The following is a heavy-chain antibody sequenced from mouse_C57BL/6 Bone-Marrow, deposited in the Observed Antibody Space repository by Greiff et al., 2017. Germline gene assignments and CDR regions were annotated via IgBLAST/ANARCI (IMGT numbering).Heavy chain of an antibody. J-gene: IGHJ3*01. V-gene: IGHV1-81*01. CDR1: GYTFTSYG. CDR3: ARWGKGAAY. D-gene: IGHD2-1*01. Sequence: QVQLKESGAELARPGASVKLSCKASGYTFTSYGISWVKQRTGQGLEWIGEIYPRSGNPYYNEKFKGKATLTADKSSSTAYMELRSLTSEDSAVYFCARWGKGAAYWGQGTLVTVSA. CDR2: IYPRSGNP.